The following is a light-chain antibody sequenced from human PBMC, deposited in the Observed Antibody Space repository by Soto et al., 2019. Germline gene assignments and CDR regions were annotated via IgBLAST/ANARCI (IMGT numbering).Light chain of an antibody. J-gene: IGKJ2*01. CDR1: QSISIY. Sequence: DIEMTQSPSSLSASVGDRVTITCRASQSISIYLNWYQQKPGKAPNLLIYAASSLQSGVPSRFSGSGSGPDFTLTISSLQPEDFATYYCQQSYSTPYTFGQGTKLEIK. CDR3: QQSYSTPYT. V-gene: IGKV1-39*01. CDR2: AAS.